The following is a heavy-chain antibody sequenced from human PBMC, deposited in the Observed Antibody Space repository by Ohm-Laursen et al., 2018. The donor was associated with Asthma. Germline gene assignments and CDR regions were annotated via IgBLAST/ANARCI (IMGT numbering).Heavy chain of an antibody. V-gene: IGHV3-33*01. J-gene: IGHJ4*02. D-gene: IGHD6-19*01. CDR1: GFTFSSYG. CDR3: ARDLISSGCDY. Sequence: SLRLSCAAPGFTFSSYGMHWVRQAPGKGLEWVAVIWYDGSNKYYADSVKGRFTISRDNSKNTLYLQMNSLRAEDTAVYYCARDLISSGCDYWGQGTLVTVSS. CDR2: IWYDGSNK.